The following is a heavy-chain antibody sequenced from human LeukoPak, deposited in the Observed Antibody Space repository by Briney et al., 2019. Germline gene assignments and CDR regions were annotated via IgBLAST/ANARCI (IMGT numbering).Heavy chain of an antibody. CDR1: GFTFSSYA. D-gene: IGHD2-15*01. Sequence: GGSLRLSCAASGFTFSSYAMGWVRQAPGKGLEWVSGISGSGDSTYYADSMEGRFTIPRDNSKNTLYLQMSSLRAEDTAVYFCVRGYSFGPYGMDVWGQGTTVSVSS. CDR3: VRGYSFGPYGMDV. V-gene: IGHV3-23*01. J-gene: IGHJ6*02. CDR2: ISGSGDST.